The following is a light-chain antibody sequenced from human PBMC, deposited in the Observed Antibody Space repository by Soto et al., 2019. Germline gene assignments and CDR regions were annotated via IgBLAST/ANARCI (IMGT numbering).Light chain of an antibody. CDR2: DAS. CDR1: QSITTW. CDR3: QQYHSFPWT. V-gene: IGKV1-5*01. J-gene: IGKJ1*01. Sequence: DIQMPQSPSTLSASVGDRVTITCRASQSITTWLAWYQQKPGTAVKVLSYDASTLGSGVPSRFSGSGSGTEFTLTISSLQPEDFATYHCQQYHSFPWTFGQGTKVDIK.